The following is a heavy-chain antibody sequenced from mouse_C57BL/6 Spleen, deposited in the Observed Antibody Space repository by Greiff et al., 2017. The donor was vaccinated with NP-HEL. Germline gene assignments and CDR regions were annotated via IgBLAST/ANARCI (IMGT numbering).Heavy chain of an antibody. CDR1: GYTFTSYW. D-gene: IGHD2-4*01. V-gene: IGHV1-64*01. CDR3: ARSGDYDGGYAMDY. CDR2: IHPNSGST. J-gene: IGHJ4*01. Sequence: QVQLQQPGAELVKPGASVKLSCKASGYTFTSYWMHWVKQRPGQGLEWIGMIHPNSGSTNYNEKFKSKATLTVDKSSSTAYMQLSSLTSEDSAVYYCARSGDYDGGYAMDYWGQGTSVTVSS.